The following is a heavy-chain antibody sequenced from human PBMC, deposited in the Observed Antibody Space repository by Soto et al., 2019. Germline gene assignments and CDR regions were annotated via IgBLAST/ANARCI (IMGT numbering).Heavy chain of an antibody. V-gene: IGHV1-69*01. CDR1: GGTFSSYA. CDR2: IIPIFGTA. D-gene: IGHD3-22*01. CDR3: ARLGFVMGGGYDSSGV. J-gene: IGHJ3*01. Sequence: QVQLVQSGAEVTKPGSSVKVSCKASGGTFSSYAISWVRQAPGQGLEWMGGIIPIFGTANYAQKFQGRGTITADESTSTAYMELSSLRSEDTAVYYCARLGFVMGGGYDSSGVWGQGTMVTVSS.